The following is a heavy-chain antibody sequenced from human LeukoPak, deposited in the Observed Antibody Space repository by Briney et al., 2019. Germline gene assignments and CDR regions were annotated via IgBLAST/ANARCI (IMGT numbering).Heavy chain of an antibody. CDR3: ARDGPMAAAGTGY. J-gene: IGHJ4*02. V-gene: IGHV1-69*13. D-gene: IGHD6-13*01. CDR1: GGTFSSYA. Sequence: SVKVSCKASGGTFSSYALSWVRQAPGQGLEWMGGIIPIFGTANYAQKFQGRVTITADESTSTAYMELSSLRSEDTAVYYCARDGPMAAAGTGYWGQGTLVTVSS. CDR2: IIPIFGTA.